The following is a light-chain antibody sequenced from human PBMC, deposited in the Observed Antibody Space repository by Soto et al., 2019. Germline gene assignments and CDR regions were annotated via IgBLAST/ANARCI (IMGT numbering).Light chain of an antibody. CDR1: HSVSTS. V-gene: IGKV3-11*01. Sequence: WISYAPNLSLYPGEGATLSCRASHSVSTSLAWYQQKPGQAPRLLIYDASNRATGIPARFSGSGSGTDFTLTIGSLEPEDFAVYYCQQRSTWPPFTDAPGTKVDIK. J-gene: IGKJ3*01. CDR2: DAS. CDR3: QQRSTWPPFT.